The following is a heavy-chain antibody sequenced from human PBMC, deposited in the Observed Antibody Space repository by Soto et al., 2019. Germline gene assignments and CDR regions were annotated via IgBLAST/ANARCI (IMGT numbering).Heavy chain of an antibody. D-gene: IGHD3-22*01. CDR1: GFTFSSYV. Sequence: QVQLVESGGGVVQPGTSLRLSCAASGFTFSSYVMHWARQAPGKGLEWVAGIAHDGNAKHYADSVKDRFTISRDNSRNTLYLQMSGMRIEDTALYYCATEDESSGHAGTFYHWVQGTLVTVSS. V-gene: IGHV3-30*03. CDR3: ATEDESSGHAGTFYH. CDR2: IAHDGNAK. J-gene: IGHJ1*01.